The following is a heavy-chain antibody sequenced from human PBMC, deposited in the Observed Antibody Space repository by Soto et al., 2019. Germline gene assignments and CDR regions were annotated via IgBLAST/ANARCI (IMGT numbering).Heavy chain of an antibody. V-gene: IGHV1-8*01. CDR2: MNPNSGNT. CDR1: GYTFTSYD. Sequence: QVQLVQSGAEVKKPGASVKVSCKASGYTFTSYDINWVRQATGQGLEWMGWMNPNSGNTGYAQKFPGRVPMTRNTSISPAYMELSSLRSEETAVYYCARAPFWSYVSDLWFDPWGQGTLVTVSS. CDR3: ARAPFWSYVSDLWFDP. D-gene: IGHD3-16*01. J-gene: IGHJ5*02.